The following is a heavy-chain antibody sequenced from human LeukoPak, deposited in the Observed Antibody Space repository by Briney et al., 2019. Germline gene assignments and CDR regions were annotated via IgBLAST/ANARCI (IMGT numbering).Heavy chain of an antibody. CDR3: ARVPNWFDP. CDR2: IKSDGSVT. J-gene: IGHJ5*02. CDR1: GFTFSSYW. Sequence: GGSLRLSCAASGFTFSSYWMHWGRQAPGKGLVWVSRIKSDGSVTDYADSVKGRFTISRDNAKNTLYLQMNSLRGEDTAVYYCARVPNWFDPWGQGTLVTVPS. V-gene: IGHV3-74*01.